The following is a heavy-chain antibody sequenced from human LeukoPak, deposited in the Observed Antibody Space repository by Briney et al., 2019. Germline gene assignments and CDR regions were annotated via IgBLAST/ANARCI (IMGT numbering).Heavy chain of an antibody. CDR2: IYYSGST. J-gene: IGHJ4*02. V-gene: IGHV4-59*01. CDR1: GGSISSYY. Sequence: NPSETLSLTCTVSGGSISSYYWSWIRQPPGKGLEWIGYIYYSGSTNYKSSLKSRVTISVDTSKNQFSLKLSSVTAADTAVYYCARDGPPGYWGQGTLVTVSS. CDR3: ARDGPPGY.